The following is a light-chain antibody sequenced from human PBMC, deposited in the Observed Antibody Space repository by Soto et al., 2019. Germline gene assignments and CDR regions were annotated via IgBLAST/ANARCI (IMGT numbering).Light chain of an antibody. J-gene: IGKJ3*01. CDR1: QSVNNY. CDR2: DAS. V-gene: IGKV3-11*01. CDR3: QHRNNRPFS. Sequence: EIVLTQSPSTLSLSPGERATLPCRASQSVNNYLALYQQRPGQAPRLLIYDASNRATGIPARFSGSGSGTDFTLTISSLEPEDFAVYYCQHRNNRPFSFGPGTKVDIK.